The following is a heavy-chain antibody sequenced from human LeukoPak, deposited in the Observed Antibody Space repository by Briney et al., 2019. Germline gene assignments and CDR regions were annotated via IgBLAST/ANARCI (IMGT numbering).Heavy chain of an antibody. CDR1: GFTFSDYY. CDR2: ISSSGSTI. J-gene: IGHJ6*02. V-gene: IGHV3-11*01. Sequence: GGSLRLSCAASGFTFSDYYMSWIRQAPGKGLEWVSYISSSGSTIYYADSVKGRFTISRDNAKNSLYLQMNSLRAEDTAVYYCASNYGSGSFYYYGMDVWSQGTTVTVSS. CDR3: ASNYGSGSFYYYGMDV. D-gene: IGHD3-10*01.